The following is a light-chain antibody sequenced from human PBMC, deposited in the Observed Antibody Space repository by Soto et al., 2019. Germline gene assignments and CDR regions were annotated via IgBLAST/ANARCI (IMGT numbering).Light chain of an antibody. Sequence: EIVLTQSPGSLSLSPWGRARLSCRASQSLRSFFAWYQQTPGRAPRLLIYDASNRATGVPPRLSGSGSGTEFTLTISSMQSEDFAVYYCQQYSIWRTFGQGTKVDIK. CDR2: DAS. V-gene: IGKV3-11*01. CDR3: QQYSIWRT. CDR1: QSLRSF. J-gene: IGKJ1*01.